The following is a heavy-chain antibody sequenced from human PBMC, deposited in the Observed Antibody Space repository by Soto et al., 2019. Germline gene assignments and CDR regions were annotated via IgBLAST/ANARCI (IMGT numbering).Heavy chain of an antibody. J-gene: IGHJ4*02. Sequence: GGSLRLSCAASGFTFSSYAMHWVRQAPGKGLEWVAVISYDGSNKYYADSVKGRFTISRDNSKNTLYLQMNSLRAEDTAVYYCARGPRGLRFLEWLLPAFDYWGQGTMVTVYS. CDR3: ARGPRGLRFLEWLLPAFDY. D-gene: IGHD3-3*01. V-gene: IGHV3-30-3*01. CDR1: GFTFSSYA. CDR2: ISYDGSNK.